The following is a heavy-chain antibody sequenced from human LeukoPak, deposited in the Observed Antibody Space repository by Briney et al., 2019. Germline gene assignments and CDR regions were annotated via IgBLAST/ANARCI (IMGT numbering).Heavy chain of an antibody. Sequence: GGSLRLSCAASGFTFSSYGMHWVRQAPGKGLEWVAVISYDGSNRYYADSVKGRFTISRDNSKNTLYLQMNSLRAEDTAVYYCAKDRSYCGGDCYSCFDYWGQGTLVTVSS. CDR3: AKDRSYCGGDCYSCFDY. CDR2: ISYDGSNR. V-gene: IGHV3-30*18. CDR1: GFTFSSYG. J-gene: IGHJ4*02. D-gene: IGHD2-21*02.